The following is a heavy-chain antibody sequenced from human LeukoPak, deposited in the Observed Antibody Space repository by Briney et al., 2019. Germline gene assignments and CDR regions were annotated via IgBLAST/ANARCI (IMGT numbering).Heavy chain of an antibody. J-gene: IGHJ4*02. D-gene: IGHD1-26*01. V-gene: IGHV4-39*07. CDR2: IYYSGST. CDR1: GGSISSSSYY. CDR3: GGVGATTSLGFDY. Sequence: SETLSLTCTVSGGSISSSSYYWGWIRQPPGKGLEWIGSIYYSGSTYYNPSLKSRVTISVDTSKNQFSLKLSSVTAADTAAYYCGGVGATTSLGFDYWGQGTLVTVSS.